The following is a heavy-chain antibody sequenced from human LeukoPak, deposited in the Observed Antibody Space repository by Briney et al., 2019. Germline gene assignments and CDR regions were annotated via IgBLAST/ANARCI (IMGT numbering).Heavy chain of an antibody. D-gene: IGHD3-10*01. CDR1: GGTFSSYA. J-gene: IGHJ5*02. V-gene: IGHV1-69*06. CDR3: ARGHGSGYTNWFDP. CDR2: IIPIFGTA. Sequence: ASVKVSCKASGGTFSSYAISWVRQAPGQGLEWMGGIIPIFGTASYAQKFQGRVTITADKSTSTAYMELSSLRSEDTAVYYCARGHGSGYTNWFDPWGQGTLVTVSS.